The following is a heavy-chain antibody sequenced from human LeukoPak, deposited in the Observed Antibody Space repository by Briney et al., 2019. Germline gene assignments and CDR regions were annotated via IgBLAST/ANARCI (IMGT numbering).Heavy chain of an antibody. J-gene: IGHJ5*02. CDR1: GFTFSSYG. V-gene: IGHV3-30*18. Sequence: GGSLRLSCAASGFTFSSYGMHWVRQAPGKGLEWVAVISYDGSNKYYADSVKGRFTISRDNSKNTLYLQMTSLRAEDTAVYYCAKFGADDILTGYRSWGQGPLVPVSS. CDR2: ISYDGSNK. D-gene: IGHD3-9*01. CDR3: AKFGADDILTGYRS.